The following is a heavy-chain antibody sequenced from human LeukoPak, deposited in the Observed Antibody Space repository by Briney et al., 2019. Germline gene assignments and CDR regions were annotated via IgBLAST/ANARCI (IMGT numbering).Heavy chain of an antibody. D-gene: IGHD2-2*01. V-gene: IGHV1-2*02. CDR2: INPNDGDT. J-gene: IGHJ4*02. Sequence: ASVKVSCKASGYTFTDYYMHWVRQAPGQGFEWMGWINPNDGDTNYAQKFQGRVTMTRDTSISTAHMEVSRLRSDDTAVYYCAGANFLYCSSTTCLFDYWGQGTLVTVSS. CDR3: AGANFLYCSSTTCLFDY. CDR1: GYTFTDYY.